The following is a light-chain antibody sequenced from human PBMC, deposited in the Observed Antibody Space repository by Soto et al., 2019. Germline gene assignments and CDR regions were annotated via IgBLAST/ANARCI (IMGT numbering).Light chain of an antibody. V-gene: IGLV1-40*01. CDR3: QSYDSSLSGSV. Sequence: QSVLTQPPSVSRAPGQRVTISCTGSSSNIGAGYDVHWYQQLPGTAPKLLIYSNSNRPSGVPDRFSGSKSGTSASLAITGLQAEDEADYYCQSYDSSLSGSVFGGGTKLTVL. J-gene: IGLJ2*01. CDR1: SSNIGAGYD. CDR2: SNS.